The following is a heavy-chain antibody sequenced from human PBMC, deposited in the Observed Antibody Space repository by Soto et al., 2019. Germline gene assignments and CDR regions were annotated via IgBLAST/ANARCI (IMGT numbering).Heavy chain of an antibody. V-gene: IGHV1-3*01. J-gene: IGHJ4*02. D-gene: IGHD3-9*01. CDR3: ARVFDTYYFDS. CDR1: GYTFTSHA. Sequence: ASVKVSCKASGYTFTSHAMHWVRQAPGQRLEWMGWINAGNGNTKYSQKFQGRVTITTDTSASTAYMELSSLRSEDTAVYYCARVFDTYYFDSWGQGNMVTVSS. CDR2: INAGNGNT.